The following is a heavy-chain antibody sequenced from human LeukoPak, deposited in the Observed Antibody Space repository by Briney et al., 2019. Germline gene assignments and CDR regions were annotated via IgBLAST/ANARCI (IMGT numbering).Heavy chain of an antibody. D-gene: IGHD1-26*01. J-gene: IGHJ3*02. CDR2: IYTSGST. CDR3: ARRGSYHDAFDI. Sequence: SETLSLTCTVSGGSISSGSYYWSWIRQPARKGLEWIGRIYTSGSTNYNPSPKSRVTISVDTSKNQFSLKLSSVTAADTAVYYCARRGSYHDAFDIWGQGTMVTVSS. V-gene: IGHV4-61*02. CDR1: GGSISSGSYY.